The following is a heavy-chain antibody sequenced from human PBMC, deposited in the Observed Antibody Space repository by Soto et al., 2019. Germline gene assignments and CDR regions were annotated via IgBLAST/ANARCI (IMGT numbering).Heavy chain of an antibody. CDR3: AKDPQNGYCSGGSCYSFDY. CDR1: GFTFSSYG. V-gene: IGHV3-30*18. Sequence: GGSLRLSCAASGFTFSSYGVHWVRQAPGKGLEWVAVISYDGSNKYYADSVKGRFTISRDNSKNTLYLQMNSLRAEDTAVYYCAKDPQNGYCSGGSCYSFDYWGQGTLVTVSS. J-gene: IGHJ4*02. CDR2: ISYDGSNK. D-gene: IGHD2-15*01.